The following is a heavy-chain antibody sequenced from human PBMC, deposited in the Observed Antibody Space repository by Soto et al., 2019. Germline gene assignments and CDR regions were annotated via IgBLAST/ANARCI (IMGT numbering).Heavy chain of an antibody. CDR2: IYSGGST. D-gene: IGHD3-22*01. J-gene: IGHJ3*02. V-gene: IGHV3-53*01. CDR3: ARVFYYDSSGAPDAFDI. Sequence: GGSLRLSCAASGFTVSSNYMSWVRQAPGKGLEWVSVIYSGGSTYYADSVKGRFTISRDNSKNTLYLQMNSLRAEDTAVYYCARVFYYDSSGAPDAFDICGQGTMVTVSS. CDR1: GFTVSSNY.